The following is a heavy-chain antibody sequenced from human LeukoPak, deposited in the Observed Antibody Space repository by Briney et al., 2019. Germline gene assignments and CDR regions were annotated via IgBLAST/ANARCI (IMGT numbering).Heavy chain of an antibody. CDR3: ATKPLAYCGGDCCSEGVQYYMDV. Sequence: SETLSLTCAVYGGSFSGYYWSWIRQPPGKGLEWIGEINHSGSTNYNPSLKSRVTISVDTSKNQFSLKLSSVTAADTAVYYCATKPLAYCGGDCCSEGVQYYMDVWGKGTTVTVSS. J-gene: IGHJ6*03. D-gene: IGHD2-21*02. CDR2: INHSGST. V-gene: IGHV4-34*01. CDR1: GGSFSGYY.